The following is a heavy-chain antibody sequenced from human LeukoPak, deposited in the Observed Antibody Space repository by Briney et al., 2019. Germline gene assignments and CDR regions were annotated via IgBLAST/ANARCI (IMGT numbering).Heavy chain of an antibody. V-gene: IGHV3-23*01. Sequence: GGSLRLSCAASGFTFSDHYMDWVRQAPGKGLEWVSGTGASGVTTHYADSVRGRFSLSRDNAKNTVHLQMNSLRAEDTALYYCAKHRDNGDSSGYYDFEFWGQGTLVTVSS. CDR1: GFTFSDHY. CDR3: AKHRDNGDSSGYYDFEF. D-gene: IGHD3-22*01. J-gene: IGHJ4*02. CDR2: TGASGVTT.